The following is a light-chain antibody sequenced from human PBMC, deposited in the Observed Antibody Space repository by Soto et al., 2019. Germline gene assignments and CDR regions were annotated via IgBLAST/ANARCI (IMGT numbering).Light chain of an antibody. Sequence: DIPMTQSPSSLSASVGDRVTITCRASQSIISYLNWYQQKPGKAPKLLIYTASSLQSGVPSRFSGSGSGTDFTLTISSLQPEDFATYYCQQSDSTPTFGGGTKVEIK. J-gene: IGKJ4*01. CDR2: TAS. V-gene: IGKV1-39*01. CDR1: QSIISY. CDR3: QQSDSTPT.